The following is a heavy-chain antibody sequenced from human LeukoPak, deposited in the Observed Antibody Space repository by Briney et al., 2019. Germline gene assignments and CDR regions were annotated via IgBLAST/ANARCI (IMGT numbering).Heavy chain of an antibody. CDR3: AKQKSGPYYGMDV. Sequence: GGSLRPSCAASGFTFSSYAMHWVRQAPGKGLEWVAVISYDGSNKYYADSVKGRFTISRDNSKNTLYLQMNSLRAEDTAVYYCAKQKSGPYYGMDVWGQGTTVTVSS. V-gene: IGHV3-30-3*02. CDR2: ISYDGSNK. D-gene: IGHD3-10*01. J-gene: IGHJ6*02. CDR1: GFTFSSYA.